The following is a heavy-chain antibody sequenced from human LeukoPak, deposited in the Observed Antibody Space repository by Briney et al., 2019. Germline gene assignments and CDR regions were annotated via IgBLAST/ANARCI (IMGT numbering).Heavy chain of an antibody. CDR1: GGSISTYY. V-gene: IGHV4-59*01. D-gene: IGHD6-19*01. J-gene: IGHJ4*02. Sequence: SETLSLTCTVSGGSISTYYWSWIRQPPGEGLEWIGYIYYSGSTNYNPSLKSRVTISVDTSKNQFSLKLSSVTAADTAVYYCARKAVAGGTFDYWGQGTLVTVSS. CDR3: ARKAVAGGTFDY. CDR2: IYYSGST.